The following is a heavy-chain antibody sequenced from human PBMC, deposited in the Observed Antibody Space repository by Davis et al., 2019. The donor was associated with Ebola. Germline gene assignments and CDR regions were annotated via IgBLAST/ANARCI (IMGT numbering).Heavy chain of an antibody. D-gene: IGHD6-19*01. Sequence: GESLKISCAASGFTFSSYAMSWVRQAPGKGLEWVSSISSSSSYIYYADSVKGRFTISRDNAKNSLYLQMNSLRAEDTAVYYCARAGPYSSGWYVWFDPWGQGTLVTVSS. CDR1: GFTFSSYA. J-gene: IGHJ5*02. CDR2: ISSSSSYI. CDR3: ARAGPYSSGWYVWFDP. V-gene: IGHV3-21*01.